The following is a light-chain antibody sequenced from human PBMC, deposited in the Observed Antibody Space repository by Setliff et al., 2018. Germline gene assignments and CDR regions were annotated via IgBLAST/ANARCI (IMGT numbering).Light chain of an antibody. CDR2: RNN. CDR1: SSNIGSNT. J-gene: IGLJ1*01. V-gene: IGLV1-44*01. CDR3: SAWDDRLNVYV. Sequence: VLTEPPSVTGAPGQTVTISCSGGSSNIGSNTVSWYQQFPGTAPKLLISRNNKRPSGVPDRFSGSKSGTSASLAISGLQSEDEADYYCSAWDDRLNVYVFGTGTKVTVL.